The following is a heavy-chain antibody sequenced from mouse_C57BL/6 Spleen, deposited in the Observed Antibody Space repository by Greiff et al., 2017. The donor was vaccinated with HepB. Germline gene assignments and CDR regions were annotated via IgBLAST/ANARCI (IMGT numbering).Heavy chain of an antibody. CDR2: IYPRDGST. D-gene: IGHD1-1*01. J-gene: IGHJ2*01. CDR3: ERYYYGSSYEEYYFDY. V-gene: IGHV1-78*01. CDR1: GYTFTDHP. Sequence: VRLQQSDAELVKPGASVKISCKVSGYTFTDHPIHWMKQRPEQGLEWIGYIYPRDGSTKYNEKFKGKATLTADKSSSTAYMQLNSLTSEDSAVYFCERYYYGSSYEEYYFDYWGQGTTLTVSS.